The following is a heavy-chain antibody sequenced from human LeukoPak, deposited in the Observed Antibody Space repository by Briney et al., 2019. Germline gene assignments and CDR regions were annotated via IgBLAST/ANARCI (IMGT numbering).Heavy chain of an antibody. V-gene: IGHV1-2*02. Sequence: ASVKVSCKASGHNFTTDYIHWVRQAPGQGLEWMGWINPNSGGTNYAQKFQGRVTMTRDTSISTAYMELSRLRSDDTAVYYCAKGYCSSTSCYRQSWVRDWFDPWGQGTLVTVSS. CDR2: INPNSGGT. J-gene: IGHJ5*02. D-gene: IGHD2-2*01. CDR1: GHNFTTDY. CDR3: AKGYCSSTSCYRQSWVRDWFDP.